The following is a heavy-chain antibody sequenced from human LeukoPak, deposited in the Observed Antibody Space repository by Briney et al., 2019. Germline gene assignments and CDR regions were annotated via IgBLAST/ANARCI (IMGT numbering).Heavy chain of an antibody. D-gene: IGHD5-18*01. V-gene: IGHV3-23*01. CDR1: GFTVINNA. CDR2: IIGGGEST. CDR3: AKIAAAMVTNFDY. J-gene: IGHJ4*02. Sequence: PGGSLSLSCAASGFTVINNAMGWVRQAPGKGLEWVSAIIGGGESTYYGDSVKGPFTISTDKTKNTLFLQMNSLSGEDTAVYYCAKIAAAMVTNFDYWGEGTLVTVSS.